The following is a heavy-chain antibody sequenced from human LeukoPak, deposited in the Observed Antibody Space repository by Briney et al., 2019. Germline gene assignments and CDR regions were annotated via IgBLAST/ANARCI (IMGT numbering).Heavy chain of an antibody. CDR3: ARGRYYYDSSGYYYYYYGVDV. J-gene: IGHJ6*02. V-gene: IGHV4-34*01. CDR2: INHSGST. CDR1: GGSFSGYY. Sequence: SETLSLTCAVYGGSFSGYYWSWIRQPPGKGLEWIGEINHSGSTNYNPSLKSRVTISVDTSKSQFSLKLSSVTAADTAVYYCARGRYYYDSSGYYYYYYGVDVWGQGTTVTVSS. D-gene: IGHD3-22*01.